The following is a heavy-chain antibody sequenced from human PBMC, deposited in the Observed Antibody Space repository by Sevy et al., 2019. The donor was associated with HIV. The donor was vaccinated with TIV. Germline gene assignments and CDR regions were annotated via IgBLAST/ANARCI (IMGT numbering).Heavy chain of an antibody. CDR2: ISSSSSYI. V-gene: IGHV3-21*01. CDR1: GFTFSSYS. Sequence: GGSLRLSCAASGFTFSSYSMNWVRQAPGKGLEWVSSISSSSSYIYYADSVKGRFTISRDNAKNSLYLQMNSLIAEDTAVYYCARVSPNAVYAIRDAFDIWGQGTMVTVSS. CDR3: ARVSPNAVYAIRDAFDI. J-gene: IGHJ3*02. D-gene: IGHD2-8*01.